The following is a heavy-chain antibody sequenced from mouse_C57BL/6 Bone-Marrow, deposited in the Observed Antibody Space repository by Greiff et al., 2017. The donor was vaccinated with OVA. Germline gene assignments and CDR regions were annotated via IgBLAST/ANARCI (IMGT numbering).Heavy chain of an antibody. D-gene: IGHD2-5*01. CDR2: IWRGGST. CDR1: GFSLTSYG. V-gene: IGHV2-5*01. CDR3: AKTSYSNPYYFDY. Sequence: VQLQQSGPGLVQPSQCLSITCTVSGFSLTSYGVHWVRQSPGKGLEWLGVIWRGGSTDYNAAFMSRLSITKDNSKSQVFFKMNSLQADDTAIYCCAKTSYSNPYYFDYWGQGTTLTVSS. J-gene: IGHJ2*01.